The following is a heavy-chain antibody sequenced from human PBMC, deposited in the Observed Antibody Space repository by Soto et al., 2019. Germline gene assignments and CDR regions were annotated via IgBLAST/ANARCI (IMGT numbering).Heavy chain of an antibody. V-gene: IGHV3-13*01. J-gene: IGHJ3*02. CDR2: IGTAGDT. Sequence: EVQLVESGGGLVQPGGSLGLSCAASGFTFSSYDMHWVRQATGKGLEWVSAIGTAGDTYYPGSVKGRFTISRENAKNSLYLQMNSLRAGDTAVYYCARVACSSTSCPHDAFDIWGQGTMVTVSS. D-gene: IGHD2-2*01. CDR1: GFTFSSYD. CDR3: ARVACSSTSCPHDAFDI.